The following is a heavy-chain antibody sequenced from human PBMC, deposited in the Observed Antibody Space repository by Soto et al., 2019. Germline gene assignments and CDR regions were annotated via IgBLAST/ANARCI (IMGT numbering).Heavy chain of an antibody. CDR3: AREEQYCSGGSCYYYYYYMDV. CDR1: GFTFSSYG. V-gene: IGHV3-33*01. Sequence: QVQLVESGGGVVQPGRSLRLSCAASGFTFSSYGMHWVRQAPGKGLEWVAVIWYDGSNKYYADSVKGRFTISRDNSKNTLYLQMNSLRAEDTAVYYCAREEQYCSGGSCYYYYYYMDVWGKGTTVTVSS. CDR2: IWYDGSNK. D-gene: IGHD2-15*01. J-gene: IGHJ6*03.